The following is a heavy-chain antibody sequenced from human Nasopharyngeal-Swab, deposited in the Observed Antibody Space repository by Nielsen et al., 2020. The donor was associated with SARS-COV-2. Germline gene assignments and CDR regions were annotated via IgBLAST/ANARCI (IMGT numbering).Heavy chain of an antibody. D-gene: IGHD2/OR15-2a*01. Sequence: WVRQAPGQGLEWMGWINTNTGNPTYAQGFTGRFVFSLDTSVSTVYLQISSLKAEDTAVYYCARETIVQDFDYWGQGTLVTVSS. J-gene: IGHJ4*02. CDR2: INTNTGNP. V-gene: IGHV7-4-1*02. CDR3: ARETIVQDFDY.